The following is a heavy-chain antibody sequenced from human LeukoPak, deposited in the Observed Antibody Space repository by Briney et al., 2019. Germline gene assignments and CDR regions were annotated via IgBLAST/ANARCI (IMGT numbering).Heavy chain of an antibody. Sequence: PSQTLSLTCTVSGGSISSGGYYWSWLRQLPGKGLEWIGYIYYSGSTYYNPSLKSRVTISVDTSKNQFFLKLTSVTAADTAVYYCARGDFWSDKKWFDPWGQGTLVIVSS. D-gene: IGHD3-3*01. CDR3: ARGDFWSDKKWFDP. J-gene: IGHJ5*02. CDR2: IYYSGST. V-gene: IGHV4-31*03. CDR1: GGSISSGGYY.